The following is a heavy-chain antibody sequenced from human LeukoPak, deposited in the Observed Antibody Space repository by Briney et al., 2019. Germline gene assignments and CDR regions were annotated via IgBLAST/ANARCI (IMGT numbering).Heavy chain of an antibody. D-gene: IGHD3-10*01. CDR1: GGSISSSNW. J-gene: IGHJ3*02. CDR2: IYHSGST. Sequence: SGTLSLTCAVSGGSISSSNWWSWVRQPPGKGLEWIGEIYHSGSTNYNPSLKSRVTISVDTSKNQFSLKLSSVTAADTAVYYCAREGSGSGTDAFDIWGQGTMVTVSS. CDR3: AREGSGSGTDAFDI. V-gene: IGHV4-4*02.